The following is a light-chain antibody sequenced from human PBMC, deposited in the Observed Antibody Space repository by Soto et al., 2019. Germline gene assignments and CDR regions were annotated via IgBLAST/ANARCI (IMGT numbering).Light chain of an antibody. V-gene: IGKV3-11*01. J-gene: IGKJ4*01. Sequence: EIVLTQSPATLSLSPGERATLSCRASQSVSNYLAWFQQKPGQAPRLLSYDASNRATGIPARFSGSGSGTDFTFTTSRLEHEDCAVYYCQQRSSWPLLTFGGGNKVEI. CDR2: DAS. CDR1: QSVSNY. CDR3: QQRSSWPLLT.